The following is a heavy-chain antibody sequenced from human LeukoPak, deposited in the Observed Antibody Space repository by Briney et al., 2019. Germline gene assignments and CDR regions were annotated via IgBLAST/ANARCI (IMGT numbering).Heavy chain of an antibody. Sequence: PGGSLRLSCAASGFTFSSYWMHWVRQAPGEGLVWVSRMNSDGSSTNYADSAKGRFTISRDNAKNTLYLQMDSLRAEDTAVYYCARAMGYYYGMDVWGQGTTATVSS. J-gene: IGHJ6*02. V-gene: IGHV3-74*01. CDR3: ARAMGYYYGMDV. CDR2: MNSDGSST. CDR1: GFTFSSYW.